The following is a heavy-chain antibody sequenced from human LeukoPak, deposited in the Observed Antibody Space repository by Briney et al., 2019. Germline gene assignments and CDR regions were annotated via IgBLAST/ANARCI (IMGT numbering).Heavy chain of an antibody. D-gene: IGHD6-6*01. CDR2: INPNSGGT. J-gene: IGHJ4*02. V-gene: IGHV1-2*02. Sequence: GASVKVSCKASGYTFTSYGISWLRQAPGQGLEWMGWINPNSGGTNYAQKFQGRVTMTRDTSISTAYMELSRLRSDDTAVYYCARGLRGSSSSFYFDYWGQGTLVTVSS. CDR3: ARGLRGSSSSFYFDY. CDR1: GYTFTSYG.